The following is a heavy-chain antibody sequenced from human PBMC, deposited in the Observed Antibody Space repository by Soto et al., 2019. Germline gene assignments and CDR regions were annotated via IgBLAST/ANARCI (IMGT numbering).Heavy chain of an antibody. CDR1: GGTFSSYA. D-gene: IGHD2-2*01. Sequence: QVQLVQSGAEVKKPGSSVKVSCKASGGTFSSYAISWVRQAPGQGLEWMGGIIPIFGTADYAQKFQGRVTITADESTSTAYMELSSLRSEDTAVYYCASHSSLRGYCISTSCYGYYYGVDVWGQGTTVTVSS. J-gene: IGHJ6*02. V-gene: IGHV1-69*12. CDR2: IIPIFGTA. CDR3: ASHSSLRGYCISTSCYGYYYGVDV.